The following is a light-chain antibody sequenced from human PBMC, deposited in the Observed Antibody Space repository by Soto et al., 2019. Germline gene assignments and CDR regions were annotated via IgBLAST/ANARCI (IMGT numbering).Light chain of an antibody. V-gene: IGKV3D-15*01. Sequence: EIVMTQSPATLSVSPGDRATLSCRASQSVDNDLAWYQQKPGQPPRLLIYDASTRATGIPARFSGSQSGTEFTRTLSSLLSEDFAVYFCQQYNHWPLTFGGGTKVETK. CDR1: QSVDND. J-gene: IGKJ4*01. CDR2: DAS. CDR3: QQYNHWPLT.